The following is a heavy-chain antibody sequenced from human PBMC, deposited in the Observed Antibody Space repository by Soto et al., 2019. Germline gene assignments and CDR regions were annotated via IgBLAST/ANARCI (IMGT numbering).Heavy chain of an antibody. V-gene: IGHV3-7*01. Sequence: EVQLVESGGGLVQPGGSLRLSCAASGFTFSSYCMSWVRQAPGKGLEWVANIKHDGSETYYVDSVKGRFTLSGDTAENSLYLQMNSLRAEDTAVYYCARYSDWGQGTLVTVSS. D-gene: IGHD2-21*01. J-gene: IGHJ4*02. CDR1: GFTFSSYC. CDR2: IKHDGSET. CDR3: ARYSD.